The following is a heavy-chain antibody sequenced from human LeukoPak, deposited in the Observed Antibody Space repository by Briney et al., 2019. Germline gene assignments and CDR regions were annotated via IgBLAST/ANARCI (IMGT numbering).Heavy chain of an antibody. CDR2: INAGNGNT. D-gene: IGHD3-10*01. J-gene: IGHJ4*02. CDR1: GYTFTSYA. V-gene: IGHV1-3*01. Sequence: ASVKVSCKASGYTFTSYAMHWVRQAPGQRLEWMGWINAGNGNTKYSQKFQDRVTISRDTSASTAYMELSSLRSEDTAVYYCATDPPMVRGVWYWGQGTLVTVSS. CDR3: ATDPPMVRGVWY.